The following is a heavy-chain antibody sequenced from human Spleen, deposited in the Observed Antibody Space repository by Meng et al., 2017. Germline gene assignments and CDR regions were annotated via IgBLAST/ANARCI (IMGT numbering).Heavy chain of an antibody. D-gene: IGHD5-24*01. V-gene: IGHV4-38-2*02. CDR2: IYDSGST. CDR1: GYSISSAYY. Sequence: SETLSLTCTVSGYSISSAYYWGWIRQPPGKGLEWIGSIYDSGSTYYNPSLKSRVTISVDTSKNQFSLKLNSVTAADTAVYYCARGGGDRDGYNFVYWGQGTLVTVSS. J-gene: IGHJ4*02. CDR3: ARGGGDRDGYNFVY.